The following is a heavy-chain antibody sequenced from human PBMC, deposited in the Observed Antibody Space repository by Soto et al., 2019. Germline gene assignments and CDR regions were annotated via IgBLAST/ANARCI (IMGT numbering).Heavy chain of an antibody. V-gene: IGHV2-5*02. CDR2: IYWDDDK. CDR1: GFSLSTSGVG. Sequence: QITLKESGPTLVKPTQTLTLTCTFSGFSLSTSGVGVGWIRQPPGKALEWLALIYWDDDKRYSPSLKSRLTITXXPXKXQVVLTMTNMDPVHTATYYCAHRLEVRGVSTHWFDPWGQGTLVTVSS. J-gene: IGHJ5*02. CDR3: AHRLEVRGVSTHWFDP. D-gene: IGHD3-10*01.